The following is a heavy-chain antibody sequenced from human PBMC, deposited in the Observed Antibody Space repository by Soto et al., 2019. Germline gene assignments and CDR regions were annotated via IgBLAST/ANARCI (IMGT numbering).Heavy chain of an antibody. J-gene: IGHJ6*02. CDR1: GYTFTSYG. CDR2: ISAYNGNT. D-gene: IGHD6-13*01. Sequence: ASVKVSCKASGYTFTSYGISWVRQAPGQGLEWMGWISAYNGNTNYAQKLQGRVTMTTDTSTSTAYMELRSLRSDDTAVYYCARDIAAAGIILGKSNYYGMDVWGQGTTVTVSS. V-gene: IGHV1-18*04. CDR3: ARDIAAAGIILGKSNYYGMDV.